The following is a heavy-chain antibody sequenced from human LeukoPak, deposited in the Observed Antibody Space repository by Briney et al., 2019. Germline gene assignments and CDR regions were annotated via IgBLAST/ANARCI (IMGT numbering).Heavy chain of an antibody. CDR2: ISGSGGST. Sequence: GGSLRLSCAASGFTFSSYWMSWVRQAPGKGLEWVSAISGSGGSTYYADSVKGRFTISRDNSKNTLYLQMNSLRAEDTAVYYCAKAKYYYDSSGYYLGYWGQGTLVTVFS. CDR3: AKAKYYYDSSGYYLGY. D-gene: IGHD3-22*01. V-gene: IGHV3-23*01. J-gene: IGHJ4*02. CDR1: GFTFSSYW.